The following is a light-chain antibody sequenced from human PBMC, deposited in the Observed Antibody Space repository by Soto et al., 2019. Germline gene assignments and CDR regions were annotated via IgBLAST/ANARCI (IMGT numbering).Light chain of an antibody. CDR3: CSYAGSYTYV. J-gene: IGLJ1*01. Sequence: APTQSLSLAGPPGESVTISSTVTSSDVGGYNYVSWYQQHPGKAPKLMIYDVSKRPSGVPDRFSGSKSGNTASLTISGLQAEDEADYYCCSYAGSYTYVFGTGTKVTAL. CDR1: SSDVGGYNY. V-gene: IGLV2-11*01. CDR2: DVS.